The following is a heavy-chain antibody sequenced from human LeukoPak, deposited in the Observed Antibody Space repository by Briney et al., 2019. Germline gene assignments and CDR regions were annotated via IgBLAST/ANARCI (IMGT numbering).Heavy chain of an antibody. CDR3: ARAVGGSSRYGDFDY. CDR2: INPNSGGT. D-gene: IGHD3-16*01. V-gene: IGHV1-2*02. J-gene: IGHJ4*02. CDR1: GYTFTGYY. Sequence: ASVKVSCKASGYTFTGYYMHWVRQAPGQGLEWMGWINPNSGGTNYAQKFQGRVTMTRDTSISTAYMELSRLRSDDTAVYYCARAVGGSSRYGDFDYWGQGTLVTVSS.